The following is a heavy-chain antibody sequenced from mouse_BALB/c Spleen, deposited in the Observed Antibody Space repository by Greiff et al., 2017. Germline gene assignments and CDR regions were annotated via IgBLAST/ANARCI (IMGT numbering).Heavy chain of an antibody. J-gene: IGHJ2*01. CDR3: TRELGHHFDY. D-gene: IGHD4-1*01. Sequence: QVQLQQPGAELVRPGASVKLSCKASGYTFTSYWINWVKQRPGQGLEWIGNIYPSDSYTNYNQKFKDKATLTVDKSSSTAYMQLSSPTSEDSAVYYCTRELGHHFDYWGQGTTLTVSS. CDR1: GYTFTSYW. V-gene: IGHV1-69*02. CDR2: IYPSDSYT.